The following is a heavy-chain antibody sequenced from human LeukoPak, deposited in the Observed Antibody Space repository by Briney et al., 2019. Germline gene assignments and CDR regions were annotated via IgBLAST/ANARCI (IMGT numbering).Heavy chain of an antibody. CDR1: GGSFSGYY. J-gene: IGHJ4*02. V-gene: IGHV4-34*01. D-gene: IGHD3-3*01. Sequence: PSETLSLTCAVYGGSFSGYYWSWIRQPPGKGLEWIGEINHSGSTNYNPSLKSRVTISVDTSKNQFSLKLSSVPAADTAVYYCARGTDFWSGYYGYYFDYWGQGTLVTVSS. CDR2: INHSGST. CDR3: ARGTDFWSGYYGYYFDY.